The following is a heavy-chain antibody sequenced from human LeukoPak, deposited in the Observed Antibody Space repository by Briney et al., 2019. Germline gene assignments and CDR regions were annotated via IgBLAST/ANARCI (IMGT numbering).Heavy chain of an antibody. CDR2: IYSGGST. Sequence: GGSLRLSCAASGFTVSSNYMSWVRQAPGKGLEWVSVIYSGGSTYYADSVKGRFTISRDNSKNTLYLQMNSLRAEDAAVYYCAREIGRPDYYDSSGYPDAFDIWGQGTMVTVSS. CDR1: GFTVSSNY. J-gene: IGHJ3*02. D-gene: IGHD3-22*01. V-gene: IGHV3-53*01. CDR3: AREIGRPDYYDSSGYPDAFDI.